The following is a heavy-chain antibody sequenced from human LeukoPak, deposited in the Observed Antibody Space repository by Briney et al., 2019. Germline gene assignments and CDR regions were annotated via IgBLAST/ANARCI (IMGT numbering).Heavy chain of an antibody. CDR3: ARESALTYYYDSSGYSSGFDY. V-gene: IGHV3-21*01. Sequence: GGSLRLSCAASGFTFSSYSMNWVRQAPGKGLEWVSSISSSSSYIYYADSVKGRFTISRDNSKNTLYLQMNSLRAEDTAVYYCARESALTYYYDSSGYSSGFDYWGQGTLVTVSS. J-gene: IGHJ4*02. CDR2: ISSSSSYI. D-gene: IGHD3-22*01. CDR1: GFTFSSYS.